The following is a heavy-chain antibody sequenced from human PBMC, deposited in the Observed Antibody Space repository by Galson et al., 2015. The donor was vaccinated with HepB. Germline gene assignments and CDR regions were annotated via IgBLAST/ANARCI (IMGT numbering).Heavy chain of an antibody. Sequence: SLRLSCAASGFTVSSSYMSWVRQAPGKGLEWVSVIYTGGTTYYAESVKGRFSISRDDSKNTVYLQLNSPRAEDTAVYYCTRDPSSTLGYGMDVWGQGTTVTVSS. D-gene: IGHD6-13*01. CDR3: TRDPSSTLGYGMDV. CDR1: GFTVSSSY. CDR2: IYTGGTT. J-gene: IGHJ6*02. V-gene: IGHV3-53*01.